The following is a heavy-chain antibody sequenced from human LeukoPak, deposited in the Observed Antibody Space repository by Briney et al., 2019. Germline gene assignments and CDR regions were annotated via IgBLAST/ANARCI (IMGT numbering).Heavy chain of an antibody. D-gene: IGHD6-19*01. CDR3: AKDGGPIAVAGTYFDY. V-gene: IGHV3-21*01. CDR1: GFTFSSYS. J-gene: IGHJ4*02. CDR2: ISSSSSYI. Sequence: GGSLRLSCAASGFTFSSYSMNWVRQAPGKGLEWVSSISSSSSYIYYADSVKGRFTISRDNSKNTLYLQMNSLRDEDTAVYYCAKDGGPIAVAGTYFDYWGQGTLVTVSS.